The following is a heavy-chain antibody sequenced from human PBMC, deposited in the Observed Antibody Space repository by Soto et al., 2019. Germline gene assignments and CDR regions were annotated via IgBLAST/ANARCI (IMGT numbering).Heavy chain of an antibody. V-gene: IGHV3-23*01. D-gene: IGHD2-2*01. Sequence: GGSLRLSCAASGFTFGSYAMKWVGQAPGKGLEWVSPIGESGTPTYYADSVKGRFTISRDNSGNTLFLEMYSLRAEDTAVYYCARYIPGVRYYGMDVWGQGTTVTVSS. CDR2: IGESGTPT. J-gene: IGHJ6*02. CDR3: ARYIPGVRYYGMDV. CDR1: GFTFGSYA.